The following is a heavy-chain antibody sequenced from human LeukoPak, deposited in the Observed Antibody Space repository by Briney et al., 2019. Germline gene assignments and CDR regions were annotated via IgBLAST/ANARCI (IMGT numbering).Heavy chain of an antibody. CDR1: GFTFSSYW. V-gene: IGHV3-23*01. CDR2: ISGSGGST. J-gene: IGHJ4*02. CDR3: AKEWGIAAAGYYFDY. Sequence: GGSLRLSCAASGFTFSSYWMHWVRQAPGKGLEWVSAISGSGGSTYYADSVKGRFTISRDNSKNTLYLQMNSLRAEDTAVYYCAKEWGIAAAGYYFDYWGQGTLVTVSS. D-gene: IGHD6-13*01.